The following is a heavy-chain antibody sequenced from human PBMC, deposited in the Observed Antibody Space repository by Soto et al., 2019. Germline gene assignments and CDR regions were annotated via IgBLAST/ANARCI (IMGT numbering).Heavy chain of an antibody. Sequence: ASVKVSCKAPGDTFTSYYLNWVRQAPRQGLEWMGVINPHGGSTKYAQKFQGRITMTRDTSRSTVYMELSSLRSDDTAIYYCARSSGGNFGIIIEGSNWFDPWGQGTPVTVSS. J-gene: IGHJ5*02. V-gene: IGHV1-46*01. CDR1: GDTFTSYY. CDR2: INPHGGST. D-gene: IGHD3-3*01. CDR3: ARSSGGNFGIIIEGSNWFDP.